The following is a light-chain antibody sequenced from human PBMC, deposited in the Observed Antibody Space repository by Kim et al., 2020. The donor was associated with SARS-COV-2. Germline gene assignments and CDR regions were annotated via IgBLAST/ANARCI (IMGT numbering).Light chain of an antibody. CDR3: QQSHTAPLLT. CDR2: AAS. J-gene: IGKJ4*01. Sequence: DIQMTQFPSSLAASVGDRVTIACRASQSINTYLNWYQQKPGKAPNLLIYAASTLQSGVPSRFSGSGSGTDFTLTISSLQPEDFATYYCQQSHTAPLLTFGGGTKVDIK. V-gene: IGKV1-39*01. CDR1: QSINTY.